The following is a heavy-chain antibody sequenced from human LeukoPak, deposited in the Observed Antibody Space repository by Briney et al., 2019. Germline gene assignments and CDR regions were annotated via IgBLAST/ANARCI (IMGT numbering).Heavy chain of an antibody. CDR1: GFILSRYT. V-gene: IGHV3-21*01. Sequence: GGSLRLSCEASGFILSRYTMNWVRQAPGKGLEWVSSISSSSSYIYYADSLKGRFTISRDNAKNSLYLQMNSLRAEDTGVYYCAIVRGVYSYGHPYYFDYWGQGTLVTVSS. CDR3: AIVRGVYSYGHPYYFDY. D-gene: IGHD5-18*01. CDR2: ISSSSSYI. J-gene: IGHJ4*02.